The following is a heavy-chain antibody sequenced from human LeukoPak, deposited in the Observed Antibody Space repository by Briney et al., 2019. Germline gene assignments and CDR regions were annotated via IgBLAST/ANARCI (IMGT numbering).Heavy chain of an antibody. CDR3: ARGRYSYGYKVGYYFDY. D-gene: IGHD5-18*01. CDR2: IITNGST. J-gene: IGHJ4*02. V-gene: IGHV4-4*07. CDR1: GGSIVSSY. Sequence: ASETLSLTCTVSGGSIVSSYWSWIRQPAGRGLGWIGRIITNGSTNYNPSLTSRVTMSVDTSKNQFSLKLSSVTAADTAVYYCARGRYSYGYKVGYYFDYWGQGTLVTVSS.